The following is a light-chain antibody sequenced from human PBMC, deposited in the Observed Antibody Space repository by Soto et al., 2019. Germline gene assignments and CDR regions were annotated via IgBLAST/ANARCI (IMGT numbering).Light chain of an antibody. V-gene: IGLV2-14*03. CDR2: EVS. CDR1: SSDVGGYNY. Sequence: QSVLTQPASVSGSPGQSNTISCTGTSSDVGGYNYVSWYQQHPGKGPKLMIYEVSNRPSGVSNRFSGSKSGNTATLTISGLQAEDEADYYCSSYTSTTTRVFGTGTKVTVL. J-gene: IGLJ1*01. CDR3: SSYTSTTTRV.